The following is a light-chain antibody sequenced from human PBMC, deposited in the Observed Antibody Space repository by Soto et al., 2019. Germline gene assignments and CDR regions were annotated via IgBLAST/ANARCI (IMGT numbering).Light chain of an antibody. Sequence: QSVLTQPPSASGTPGQRVTISCSGSTSNIGNYYVYWYQHLPGTAPKLLICRDDQRPSGVPDRFSASKSGTSASLAISGLRSEDEADYYGAAWDDSMSGPVFGGGTQLTVL. CDR2: RDD. CDR1: TSNIGNYY. CDR3: AAWDDSMSGPV. J-gene: IGLJ7*01. V-gene: IGLV1-47*01.